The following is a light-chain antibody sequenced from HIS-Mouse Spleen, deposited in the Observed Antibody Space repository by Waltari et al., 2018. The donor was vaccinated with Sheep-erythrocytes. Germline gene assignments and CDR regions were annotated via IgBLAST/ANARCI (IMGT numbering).Light chain of an antibody. CDR1: SSDVGGYTY. CDR3: CSYAGSYTWV. J-gene: IGLJ3*02. V-gene: IGLV2-11*01. Sequence: QSALTQPRSVSGSPGQSVTISCTGTSSDVGGYTYVSWSQQHPAKAPKLMIYDFRKRPSGVPDRFSGSKSGNTASLTISGLQAEDEADYYCCSYAGSYTWVFGGGTKLTVL. CDR2: DFR.